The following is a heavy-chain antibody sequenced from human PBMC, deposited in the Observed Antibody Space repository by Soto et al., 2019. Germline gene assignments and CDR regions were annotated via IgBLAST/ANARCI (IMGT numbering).Heavy chain of an antibody. D-gene: IGHD3-9*01. Sequence: LSCADSGFTFSSYSMYWVVQSAGKGLEWVSSISSSSSYIYYADSVKGRFTISRDNAKNSLYLQMNSLRAEDTAVYYCATKPYYDILTGYYTKDDYWGQGTLVTVSS. J-gene: IGHJ4*02. CDR1: GFTFSSYS. V-gene: IGHV3-21*01. CDR2: ISSSSSYI. CDR3: ATKPYYDILTGYYTKDDY.